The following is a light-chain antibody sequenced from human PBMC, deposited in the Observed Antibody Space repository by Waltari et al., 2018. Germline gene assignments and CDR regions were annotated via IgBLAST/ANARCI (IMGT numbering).Light chain of an antibody. CDR1: SSDVGGYNY. Sequence: QSALTQPASVSGSPGQSITISCTGSSSDVGGYNYVSWYQQHPGKAPKLMTYHVSERPSGVSNRVSRSKSGNTASLTISGLQAEDEADYYCISYTTSNTWVFGGGTKLTVL. V-gene: IGLV2-14*01. J-gene: IGLJ3*02. CDR3: ISYTTSNTWV. CDR2: HVS.